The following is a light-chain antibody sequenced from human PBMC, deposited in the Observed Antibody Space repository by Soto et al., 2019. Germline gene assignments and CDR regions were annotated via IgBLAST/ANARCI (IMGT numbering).Light chain of an antibody. Sequence: EVELTQSPGTLSLSPGERATLSCRASQSVSNNYLAWYQQKPGQGPRLLIFGSSDRATGIPDRFSGSGSGTDFTLTISRLEPEDFAVYYCQQYGSPPPYTFGQGTKLEIK. V-gene: IGKV3-20*01. CDR2: GSS. CDR3: QQYGSPPPYT. J-gene: IGKJ2*01. CDR1: QSVSNNY.